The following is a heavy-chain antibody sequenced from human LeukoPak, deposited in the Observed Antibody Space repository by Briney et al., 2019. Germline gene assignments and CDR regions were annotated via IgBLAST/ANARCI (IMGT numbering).Heavy chain of an antibody. CDR3: ARDSGPRIAAAGTDY. Sequence: PGGSLRLSCAAPGFTFGTYDIKWVRQAPGKGLECVSSISSGGTYIYYADSVKGRFTISRDNAKKSLYLQMNSLRVEDTAVYYCARDSGPRIAAAGTDYWGQGTLVTVSS. J-gene: IGHJ4*02. CDR2: ISSGGTYI. V-gene: IGHV3-21*01. CDR1: GFTFGTYD. D-gene: IGHD6-13*01.